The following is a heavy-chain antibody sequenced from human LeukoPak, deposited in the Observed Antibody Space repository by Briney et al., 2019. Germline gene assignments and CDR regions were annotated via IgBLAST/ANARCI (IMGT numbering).Heavy chain of an antibody. CDR1: GYTFTSYY. CDR2: INPSGGST. V-gene: IGHV1-46*01. D-gene: IGHD2-15*01. J-gene: IGHJ5*02. Sequence: GASVKVSCKASGYTFTSYYMHLVRQAPGQGLEWMGIINPSGGSTSYAQKFQGRVTMTRDTSTSTVYMELSSLRSEDTAVYYCARERPNRLVVVAATKYNWFDPWGQGTLVTVSS. CDR3: ARERPNRLVVVAATKYNWFDP.